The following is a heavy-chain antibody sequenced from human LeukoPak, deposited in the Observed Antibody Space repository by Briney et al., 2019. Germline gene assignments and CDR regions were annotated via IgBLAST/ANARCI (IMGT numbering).Heavy chain of an antibody. V-gene: IGHV4-34*01. Sequence: PSETLSLTCAVYGGSFSGNYWTWIRQPPGKGLEWIGRINHGGITSYNPSLQSRVTMSVDASKNQFSLNLPSVTAADTAMYFCARGGYFHWFRFAYWGQGSLVTVSS. CDR1: GGSFSGNY. J-gene: IGHJ4*01. CDR2: INHGGIT. D-gene: IGHD3-9*01. CDR3: ARGGYFHWFRFAY.